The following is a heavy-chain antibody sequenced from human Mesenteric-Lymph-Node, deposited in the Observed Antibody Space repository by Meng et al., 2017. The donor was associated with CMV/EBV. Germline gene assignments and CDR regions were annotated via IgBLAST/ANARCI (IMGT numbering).Heavy chain of an antibody. CDR1: GFTFSNNA. Sequence: GESLKISCAASGFTFSNNALGWVRQAPGKGLEWVSPISGGGDYSYYADSVKGRFTLSRDNSKNTLYLQMNSLRTEDTALYYCVSAKGISIFGIVSLFDYWGQGTLVTVSS. D-gene: IGHD3-3*01. CDR3: VSAKGISIFGIVSLFDY. J-gene: IGHJ4*02. CDR2: ISGGGDYS. V-gene: IGHV3-23*01.